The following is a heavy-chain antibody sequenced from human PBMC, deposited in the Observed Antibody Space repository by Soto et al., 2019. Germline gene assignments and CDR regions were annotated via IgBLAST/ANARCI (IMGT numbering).Heavy chain of an antibody. V-gene: IGHV4-4*07. CDR2: FSLSGTT. J-gene: IGHJ4*02. Sequence: PSETLSLTCIVSGASIACSSYWSWIRQPAGKGLEWIGRFSLSGTTNYSPSLRSRVTMSADVSKNQFSLRLTSVTAADTALYYCARGMTPPGAPAWYYFDSWGQGTLVTVSS. D-gene: IGHD2-8*02. CDR1: GASIACSSY. CDR3: ARGMTPPGAPAWYYFDS.